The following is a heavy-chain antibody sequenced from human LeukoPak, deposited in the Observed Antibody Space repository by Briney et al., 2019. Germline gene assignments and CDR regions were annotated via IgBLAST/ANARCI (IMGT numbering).Heavy chain of an antibody. CDR1: GFTFSSYS. D-gene: IGHD3-9*01. CDR3: ARGGGYFDWLSEYYFDY. CDR2: ISSSSSYI. V-gene: IGHV3-21*01. J-gene: IGHJ4*02. Sequence: PGGSLRLSCAASGFTFSSYSMNWVRQAPGKGLEWVSSISSSSSYIYYADSVKGRFTISRDNAKNSLYLQMNSLRAEDTAVYYCARGGGYFDWLSEYYFDYWGQGTLVTVSS.